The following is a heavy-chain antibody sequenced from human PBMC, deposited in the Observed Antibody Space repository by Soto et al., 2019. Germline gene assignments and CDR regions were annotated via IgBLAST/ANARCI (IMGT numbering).Heavy chain of an antibody. J-gene: IGHJ3*02. CDR1: GYTFTGYY. V-gene: IGHV1-2*04. D-gene: IGHD3-22*01. Sequence: ASVKVSCKASGYTFTGYYMHWVRQAPGQGLERMGWINPNSGGTNYAQKFQGWVTMTRDTSISTAYMGLSRLRSEDTAVYYCARGPTYYYDSSGYPPRNDAFDIWGQGTMVT. CDR3: ARGPTYYYDSSGYPPRNDAFDI. CDR2: INPNSGGT.